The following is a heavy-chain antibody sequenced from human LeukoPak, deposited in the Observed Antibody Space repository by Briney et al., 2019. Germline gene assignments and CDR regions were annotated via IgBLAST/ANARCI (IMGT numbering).Heavy chain of an antibody. CDR2: IINSGATT. CDR3: AKDIHGDYGGLDY. J-gene: IGHJ4*02. CDR1: GFTFSSYA. V-gene: IGHV3-23*01. Sequence: GGSLRLSCAASGFTFSSYAMTWVRQAPGKGLEWVSTIINSGATTYYADSVKGRFTISRDNSKNTPDLQMNSLRAEDTAAYYCAKDIHGDYGGLDYWGQGTLVTVSS. D-gene: IGHD4-17*01.